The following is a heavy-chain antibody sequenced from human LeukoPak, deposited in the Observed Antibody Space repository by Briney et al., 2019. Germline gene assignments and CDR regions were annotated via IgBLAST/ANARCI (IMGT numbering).Heavy chain of an antibody. CDR3: ARDVEVGYSYGPLDY. J-gene: IGHJ4*02. CDR1: GFTFSSYA. CDR2: ISYDGSNK. D-gene: IGHD5-18*01. V-gene: IGHV3-30*04. Sequence: GGSLRLSCAASGFTFSSYAMHWVRQAPGKGLEWVAVISYDGSNKYYADPVKGRFTISRDNSKNTLYLQMNSLRAEDTAVYYCARDVEVGYSYGPLDYWGQGTLVTVSS.